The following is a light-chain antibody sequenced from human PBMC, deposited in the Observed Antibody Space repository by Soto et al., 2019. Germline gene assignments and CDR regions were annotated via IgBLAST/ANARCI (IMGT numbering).Light chain of an antibody. CDR1: QSISRW. Sequence: DIQMTQSPSTLSASVGERVTISCRASQSISRWLAWYKQKPGKAPKLLIHDATSLESGVPSRLSGSGSGTEFILIISSMKHDYFATYYCQQYSSYWTFAQGTKVDIK. V-gene: IGKV1-5*01. CDR2: DAT. J-gene: IGKJ1*01. CDR3: QQYSSYWT.